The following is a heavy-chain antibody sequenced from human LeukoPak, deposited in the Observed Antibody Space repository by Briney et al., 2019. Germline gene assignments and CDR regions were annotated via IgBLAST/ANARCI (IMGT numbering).Heavy chain of an antibody. J-gene: IGHJ4*02. CDR3: ASTEWNYAR. D-gene: IGHD1-7*01. CDR1: GGSITSYY. Sequence: SETLYLTCTVPGGSITSYYWSWMRQPPGKGLEWIGYIYYSGSTNYNPSLKSRVTISLDTSKNQFSLKLSSVTAADTAVYYCASTEWNYARWGQGTLVTVSS. CDR2: IYYSGST. V-gene: IGHV4-59*08.